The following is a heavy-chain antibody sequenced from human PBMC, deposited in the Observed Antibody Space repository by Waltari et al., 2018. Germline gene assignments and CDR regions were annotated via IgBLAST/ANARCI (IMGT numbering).Heavy chain of an antibody. CDR1: GVSITSNRHY. J-gene: IGHJ3*01. Sequence: QLQLQESGPGLVKPSETLSLTCSVSGVSITSNRHYWGWIRQPPGPGPEWLATMSYSGAPYIGPSLKSRVTISRATSNNQLSLTLRSVTAADTAVYYCATYIGASIGTAAFDVWGQGTMVNVSS. CDR3: ATYIGASIGTAAFDV. CDR2: MSYSGAP. V-gene: IGHV4-39*01. D-gene: IGHD5-12*01.